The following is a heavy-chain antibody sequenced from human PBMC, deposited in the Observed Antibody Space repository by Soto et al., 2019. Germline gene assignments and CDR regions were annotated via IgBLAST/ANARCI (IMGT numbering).Heavy chain of an antibody. CDR1: GGSISSYY. CDR3: ARLVGGDYDAFDI. Sequence: QVQLQESGPGLVKPSETLSLTCTVSGGSISSYYWSWIRQPPGKGLEWIGYIYYSGSTNYNPSLKSRVTISVDTSKNQCSLKLSSVTAADTAVYYCARLVGGDYDAFDIWGQGTMVTVSS. D-gene: IGHD4-17*01. CDR2: IYYSGST. V-gene: IGHV4-59*08. J-gene: IGHJ3*02.